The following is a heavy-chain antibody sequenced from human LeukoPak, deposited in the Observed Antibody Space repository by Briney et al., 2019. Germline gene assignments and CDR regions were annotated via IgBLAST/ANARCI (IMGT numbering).Heavy chain of an antibody. J-gene: IGHJ5*02. CDR2: INPSGGST. V-gene: IGHV1-46*01. CDR1: GYTFTSYG. CDR3: ARDLYYDSSGFGP. D-gene: IGHD3-22*01. Sequence: ASVKVSCKASGYTFTSYGISWVRQAPGQGLEWMGIINPSGGSTSYAQKFQGRVTMTRDTSTSTVYMELSSLRSEDTAVYYCARDLYYDSSGFGPWGQGTLVTVSS.